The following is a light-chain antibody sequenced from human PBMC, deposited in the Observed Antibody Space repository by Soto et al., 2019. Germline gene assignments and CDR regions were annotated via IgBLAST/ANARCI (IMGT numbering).Light chain of an antibody. CDR2: AAS. V-gene: IGKV1-39*01. CDR3: QQSYSTLMYT. Sequence: DIQMTQSPSSLSASVGDRVTITCRASQSISSYLNWYQQKPGKAPKLLIYAASSLQSGVPSRFSGSGSGTDLTLTISSLQPEAFATYYCQQSYSTLMYTFGQGTKLEIK. CDR1: QSISSY. J-gene: IGKJ2*01.